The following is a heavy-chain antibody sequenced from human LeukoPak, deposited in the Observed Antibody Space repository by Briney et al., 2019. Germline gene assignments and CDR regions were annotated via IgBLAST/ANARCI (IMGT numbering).Heavy chain of an antibody. V-gene: IGHV4-59*05. D-gene: IGHD3-9*01. Sequence: SETLSLTCTVSGGSISSYYWSWIRQPPGKGLEWIGSIYYSGSTYYNPSLKSRVTISVDTSKNQFSLKLSSVTAADTAVYYCARQDYDILTGYYPPDYWGQGTLVTVSS. CDR1: GGSISSYY. CDR3: ARQDYDILTGYYPPDY. CDR2: IYYSGST. J-gene: IGHJ4*02.